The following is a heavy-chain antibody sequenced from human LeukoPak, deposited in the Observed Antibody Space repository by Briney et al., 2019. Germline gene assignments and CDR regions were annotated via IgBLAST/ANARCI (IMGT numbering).Heavy chain of an antibody. V-gene: IGHV4-34*01. CDR1: GGSFSGYY. Sequence: PSETLSLTCAVYGGSFSGYYWSWIRQPPGKGLEWIGEINHSGSTNYNPSLKSRVTISVDTSKNQFSLKLSSVTAADTAVYYCARGPSPHYDFPSAFDYWGQGTLVTVSS. J-gene: IGHJ4*02. CDR2: INHSGST. D-gene: IGHD3-3*01. CDR3: ARGPSPHYDFPSAFDY.